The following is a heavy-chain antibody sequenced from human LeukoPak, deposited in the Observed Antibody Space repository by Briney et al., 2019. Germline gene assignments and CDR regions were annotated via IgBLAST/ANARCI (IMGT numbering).Heavy chain of an antibody. CDR3: ARRGYCSSTSCYAGNYYYGMDV. J-gene: IGHJ6*02. D-gene: IGHD2-2*03. CDR1: GYSFTSYW. CDR2: IYPGDSDT. V-gene: IGHV5-51*01. Sequence: GESLKISCKGSGYSFTSYWIGWVRQMPGKGLEWMGIIYPGDSDTRYSPSFQGQVTISADKSISTAYLQWSSLKASDTGMYYCARRGYCSSTSCYAGNYYYGMDVWGQGTTVTVSS.